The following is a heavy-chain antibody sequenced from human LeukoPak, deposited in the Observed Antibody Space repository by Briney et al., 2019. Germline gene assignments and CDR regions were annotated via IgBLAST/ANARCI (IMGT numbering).Heavy chain of an antibody. D-gene: IGHD3-22*01. CDR3: VRGRGDYSGSSGGYYFDF. J-gene: IGHJ4*02. Sequence: SETLSLTCTVSGGSISSSSYYWGWIRQPPGKGLEWIGSIYYSGSTYYNPSLKSRVTISVDTSKNQFSLKLSSVTAADTAVYYCVRGRGDYSGSSGGYYFDFWGQGTLVTVSS. V-gene: IGHV4-39*07. CDR2: IYYSGST. CDR1: GGSISSSSYY.